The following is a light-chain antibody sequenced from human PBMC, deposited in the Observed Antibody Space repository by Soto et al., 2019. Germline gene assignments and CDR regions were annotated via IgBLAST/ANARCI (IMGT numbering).Light chain of an antibody. CDR1: SSDVGSYNL. V-gene: IGLV2-23*01. CDR2: EGS. Sequence: QSALTQPASVSGSPGQSITISCTGTSSDVGSYNLVSWYQQHPGKAPKLMIYEGSKRPSGVSNRFSGSKSGNTASLTISGLQAEDEADDYCCSYARNRDVVFGGGTKLTVL. CDR3: CSYARNRDVV. J-gene: IGLJ2*01.